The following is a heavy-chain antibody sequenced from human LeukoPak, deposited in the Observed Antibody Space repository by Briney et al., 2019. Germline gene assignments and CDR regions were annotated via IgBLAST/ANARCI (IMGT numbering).Heavy chain of an antibody. Sequence: AGSLRLSCAASGFTFSSYWMSWVRQAPGKGREWVANIKQDGREKYHVDSVKGRFTISRNTATHPLYMQMTSLRAEATAVYQYARDPVATSDYWGQGTLVTVSS. D-gene: IGHD2-21*02. V-gene: IGHV3-7*01. CDR1: GFTFSSYW. CDR3: ARDPVATSDY. J-gene: IGHJ4*02. CDR2: IKQDGREK.